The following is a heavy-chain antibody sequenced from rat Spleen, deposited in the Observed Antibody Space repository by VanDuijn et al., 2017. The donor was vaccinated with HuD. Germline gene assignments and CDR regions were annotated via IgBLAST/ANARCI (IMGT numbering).Heavy chain of an antibody. CDR1: GFSLTSYN. Sequence: QVQLMESGPGLVQPSETLSLTCTVSGFSLTSYNVHWVRQPPGKGLEWMGVMWSGGSTDYNSALKSRLSISRDTSKNQVFLKMNSLQTDDTGTYYCTRVGTIAGPWGQGTLVTVSS. CDR3: TRVGTIAGP. J-gene: IGHJ3*01. CDR2: MWSGGST. D-gene: IGHD1-2*01. V-gene: IGHV2-45*01.